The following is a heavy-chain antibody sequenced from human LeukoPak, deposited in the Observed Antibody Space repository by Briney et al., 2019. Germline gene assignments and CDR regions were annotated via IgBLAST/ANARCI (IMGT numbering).Heavy chain of an antibody. D-gene: IGHD4-17*01. CDR2: IIPIFGTA. CDR3: ARGDYGDYYFDY. CDR1: GGTFISYA. Sequence: ASVKVSCKASGGTFISYAISWVRQAPGQGLEWMGGIIPIFGTANYAQKFQGRVTITADESTSTAYMELSSLRSEDTAVYYCARGDYGDYYFDYWGQGTLVTVSS. V-gene: IGHV1-69*01. J-gene: IGHJ4*02.